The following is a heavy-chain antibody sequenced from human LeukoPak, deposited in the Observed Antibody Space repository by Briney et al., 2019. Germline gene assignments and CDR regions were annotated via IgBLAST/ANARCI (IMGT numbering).Heavy chain of an antibody. Sequence: SVKVSCKASGGTFSSYAISWVRQAPGQGLEWMGRIIPILGIANYAQKFQGRVTITAEKSTSTAYMELSSLRSEDTAVYYCARAKIDRWTTVVTPVGWFDPWGQGTLVTVSS. D-gene: IGHD4-17*01. J-gene: IGHJ5*02. CDR2: IIPILGIA. V-gene: IGHV1-69*04. CDR3: ARAKIDRWTTVVTPVGWFDP. CDR1: GGTFSSYA.